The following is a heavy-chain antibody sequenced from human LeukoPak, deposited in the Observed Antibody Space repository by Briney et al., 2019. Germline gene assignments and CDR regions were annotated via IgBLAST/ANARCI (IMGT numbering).Heavy chain of an antibody. Sequence: SETLSLTCTVSGGSISSGDYYWSWIRQPPGKGLEWIGYIYYSGSTYYNPSLKSRVTISVDTSKNQFSLKLSSVTAADTAVYYCARDAPLFPQMATNDYWGQGTLVTVSS. V-gene: IGHV4-30-4*08. CDR2: IYYSGST. CDR3: ARDAPLFPQMATNDY. D-gene: IGHD2-8*01. J-gene: IGHJ4*02. CDR1: GGSISSGDYY.